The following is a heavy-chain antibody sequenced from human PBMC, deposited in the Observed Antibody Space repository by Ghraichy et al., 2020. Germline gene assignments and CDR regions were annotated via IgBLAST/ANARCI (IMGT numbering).Heavy chain of an antibody. Sequence: LSLTCAASGFTFSSYAMHWVRQAPGKGLEYVSAISSNGGSTYYANSVKGRFTISRDNSKITLYLQMGSLRAEDMAVYYCAREGGGVLWFGELGNGMDVWGQGTTVTVSS. CDR2: ISSNGGST. CDR1: GFTFSSYA. CDR3: AREGGGVLWFGELGNGMDV. V-gene: IGHV3-64*01. D-gene: IGHD3-10*01. J-gene: IGHJ6*02.